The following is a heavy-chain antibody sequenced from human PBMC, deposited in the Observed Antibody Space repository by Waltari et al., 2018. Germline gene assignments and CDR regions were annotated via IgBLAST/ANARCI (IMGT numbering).Heavy chain of an antibody. CDR3: AKGGTTYYYDSSGYHY. Sequence: EVQLLESGGGLVQPGGSLRLSCAASGFIFSSYAMSWVRQAPGKGLEWVSAISGSGGSTYYADSVKGRFTISRDNSKNTLYLQMNSLRAEDTAVYYCAKGGTTYYYDSSGYHYWGQGTLVTVSS. J-gene: IGHJ4*02. CDR1: GFIFSSYA. CDR2: ISGSGGST. V-gene: IGHV3-23*01. D-gene: IGHD3-22*01.